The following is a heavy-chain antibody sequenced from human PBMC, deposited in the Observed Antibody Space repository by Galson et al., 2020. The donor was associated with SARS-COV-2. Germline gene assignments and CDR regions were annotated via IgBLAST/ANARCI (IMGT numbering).Heavy chain of an antibody. CDR2: NT. V-gene: IGHV1-18*01. CDR3: ARFSYRSSYPSFDY. D-gene: IGHD3-22*01. CDR1: GYTFTSNG. J-gene: IGHJ4*02. Sequence: ASVKVSCKASGYTFTSNGISWMRQAPGQGLEWMGWNTNYAQKFQGRVTMTTDTSTTTAYMELRGLRSDDTAVYYCARFSYRSSYPSFDYWGQGTLVTVSS.